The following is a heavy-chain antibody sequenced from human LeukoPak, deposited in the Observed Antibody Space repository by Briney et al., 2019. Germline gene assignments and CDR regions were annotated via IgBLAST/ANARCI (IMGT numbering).Heavy chain of an antibody. J-gene: IGHJ5*02. V-gene: IGHV3-30-3*01. D-gene: IGHD2-15*01. CDR3: ARDQAHTVVVAAAIDEVWYNWFDP. Sequence: GGSLRLSCAASGFTFSSYAMHWVRQAPGKGLEWVAVISYDGSNKYYADSVKGRFTISRDNSKNTLYLQMNSLRAEDTAVYYCARDQAHTVVVAAAIDEVWYNWFDPWGQGTLVTVSS. CDR2: ISYDGSNK. CDR1: GFTFSSYA.